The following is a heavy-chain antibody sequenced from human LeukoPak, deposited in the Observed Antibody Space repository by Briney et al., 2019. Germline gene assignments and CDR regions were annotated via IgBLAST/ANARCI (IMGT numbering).Heavy chain of an antibody. Sequence: GRSLRLSCAASGFTVSTKYMNWIRQAPGKGLEWVSVIYTSGSTNYADSVKGRFTISRDNSMNTLYLQMNSLRAEDTAVYYCARDPYSSNSRPYYFDYWGQGTLVTVSS. V-gene: IGHV3-53*01. D-gene: IGHD4-23*01. CDR1: GFTVSTKY. CDR2: IYTSGST. CDR3: ARDPYSSNSRPYYFDY. J-gene: IGHJ4*02.